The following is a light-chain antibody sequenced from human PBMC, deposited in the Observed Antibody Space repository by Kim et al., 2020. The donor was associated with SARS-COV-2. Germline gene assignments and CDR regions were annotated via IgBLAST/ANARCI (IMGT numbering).Light chain of an antibody. CDR2: EAS. J-gene: IGKJ4*01. V-gene: IGKV1-5*03. Sequence: DIQMTQSPSTLSVSVGDRVTITCRASQSIGTWLAWYQQKPGKAPSLLIYEASNLDSGVPSRFSGSGSGTEFTLTISSLQTDDFATYYCQQYNRSPGLTFGGGTKVDIK. CDR3: QQYNRSPGLT. CDR1: QSIGTW.